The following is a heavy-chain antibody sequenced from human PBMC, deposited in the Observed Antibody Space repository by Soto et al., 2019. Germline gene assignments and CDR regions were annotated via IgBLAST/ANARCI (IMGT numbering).Heavy chain of an antibody. CDR1: GYTFTSYG. V-gene: IGHV1-18*01. CDR3: ARERGGYSYGDY. D-gene: IGHD5-18*01. Sequence: QVQLEQSGAEVKKPGAAVRVSCKASGYTFTSYGINWVRQAPGQGLEWMGWVNIYKGNTNYAQKLQGRVTMTTDTSTSTAYLELRSLRSDDTAVYYCARERGGYSYGDYWGQGTQVTVSS. CDR2: VNIYKGNT. J-gene: IGHJ4*02.